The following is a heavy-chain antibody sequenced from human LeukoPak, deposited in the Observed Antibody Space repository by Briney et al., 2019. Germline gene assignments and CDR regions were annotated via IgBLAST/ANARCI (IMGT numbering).Heavy chain of an antibody. CDR1: GFTFSSYS. Sequence: GGSLRLSCAASGFTFSSYSMNWVREAPGKGLEWVSSISSSSSYLYYADSVKGRFTISRDNAKNSLYLQMNSLRAEDTAVNYCARVQSSSSANWGQGTLVTVSS. CDR3: ARVQSSSSAN. J-gene: IGHJ4*02. D-gene: IGHD6-25*01. V-gene: IGHV3-21*01. CDR2: ISSSSSYL.